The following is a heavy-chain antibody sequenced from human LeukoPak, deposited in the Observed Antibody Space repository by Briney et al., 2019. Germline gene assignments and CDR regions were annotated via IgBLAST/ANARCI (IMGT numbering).Heavy chain of an antibody. CDR3: TTETYRRFDY. V-gene: IGHV3-7*01. Sequence: GGSLRLSCAASGFTFSSYLMSWVRQAPGKGLEWVADIKQDGSERYYVDSVKGRFTISRDNAKNSLYLQIDSLRAEDTAVYYCTTETYRRFDYWGQGTLVTVSS. CDR2: IKQDGSER. CDR1: GFTFSSYL. J-gene: IGHJ4*02.